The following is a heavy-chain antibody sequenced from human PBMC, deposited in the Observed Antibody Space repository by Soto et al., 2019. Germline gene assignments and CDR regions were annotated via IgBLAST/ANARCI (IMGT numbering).Heavy chain of an antibody. D-gene: IGHD4-4*01. CDR1: GYTFTSYG. CDR2: ISTYKGEP. Sequence: QFQLVQSGGEVKKPGASMKVSCKASGYTFTSYGIGWVRQAPGQGLEWMGWISTYKGEPNYAQRFQGRVTMTTDTSTSTAYMELRSLRSDDTALYYCARFDYSKYLFDFGGQGTLVTVSS. J-gene: IGHJ4*02. V-gene: IGHV1-18*01. CDR3: ARFDYSKYLFDF.